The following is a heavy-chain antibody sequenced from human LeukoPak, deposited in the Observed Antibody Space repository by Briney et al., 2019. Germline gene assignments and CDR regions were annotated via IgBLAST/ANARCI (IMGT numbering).Heavy chain of an antibody. CDR1: GYTFTSYD. CDR2: MNPNSGNT. Sequence: GASVKVSCKASGYTFTSYDINWARQATGQGLEWMGWMNPNSGNTGYAQKFQGRVTMTRNTSISTAYMELSSLRSEDTAVYYCARDMVQGVNPLDYWGQGTLVTVSS. D-gene: IGHD3-10*01. J-gene: IGHJ4*02. CDR3: ARDMVQGVNPLDY. V-gene: IGHV1-8*01.